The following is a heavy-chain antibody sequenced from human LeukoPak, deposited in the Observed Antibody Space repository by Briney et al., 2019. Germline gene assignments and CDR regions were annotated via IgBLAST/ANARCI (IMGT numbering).Heavy chain of an antibody. CDR3: ARSYCSGGSCYEFDY. J-gene: IGHJ4*02. Sequence: PGGSLRLSRAASGFTFSSYSMNWVRQAPGKGLEWVSYISSSSSTIYYADSVKGRFTISRDNAKNSLYLQMNSLRAEDTAVYYCARSYCSGGSCYEFDYWGQGTLVTVSS. CDR2: ISSSSSTI. CDR1: GFTFSSYS. V-gene: IGHV3-48*01. D-gene: IGHD2-15*01.